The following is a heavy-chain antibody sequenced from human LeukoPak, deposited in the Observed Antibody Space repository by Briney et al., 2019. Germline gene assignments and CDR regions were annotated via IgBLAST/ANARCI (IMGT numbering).Heavy chain of an antibody. CDR3: TRGVATYDFWNGYV. Sequence: GGSLRLSCAASEFTFSSYEMNWVRQAPGKGLEWASYFSSSGSTIYYADSVKGRFTISRDNAKNSLYLQMNSLRVEDTAVYYCTRGVATYDFWNGYVWGQGTLVTVSS. CDR2: FSSSGSTI. V-gene: IGHV3-48*03. CDR1: EFTFSSYE. J-gene: IGHJ4*02. D-gene: IGHD3-3*01.